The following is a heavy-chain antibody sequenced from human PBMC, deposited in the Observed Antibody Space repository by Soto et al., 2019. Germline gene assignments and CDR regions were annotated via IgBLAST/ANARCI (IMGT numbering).Heavy chain of an antibody. Sequence: QVQLVESGGGVVQPGTSLRLSCAASGFTFSSYGMHWVRQAPGKGLEWVAVIWYDGNNKDYADSVKGRFTISRDNSKNTLYLQINSLRAEDTAVYYCARGSCSGGTCLLSMAVWGQGTTVTVSS. J-gene: IGHJ6*02. D-gene: IGHD2-15*01. CDR3: ARGSCSGGTCLLSMAV. CDR1: GFTFSSYG. V-gene: IGHV3-33*01. CDR2: IWYDGNNK.